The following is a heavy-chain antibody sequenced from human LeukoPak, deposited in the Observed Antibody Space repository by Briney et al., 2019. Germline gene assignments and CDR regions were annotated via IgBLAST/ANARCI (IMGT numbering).Heavy chain of an antibody. V-gene: IGHV3-72*01. CDR3: TRDLADI. CDR1: GLTFGDDY. J-gene: IGHJ3*02. CDR2: ARNKANSYST. Sequence: GGSLRLSCAASGLTFGDDYMDWVRQAPGKGLEWVGRARNKANSYSTEYAASVKGRFIITRDDSNNSLYLEMNSLKTEDTAVYYCTRDLADIWGHGTMVTVSS.